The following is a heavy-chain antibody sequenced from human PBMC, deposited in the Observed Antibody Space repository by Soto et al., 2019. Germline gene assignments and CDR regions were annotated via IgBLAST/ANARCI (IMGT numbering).Heavy chain of an antibody. V-gene: IGHV4-61*01. J-gene: IGHJ6*02. D-gene: IGHD6-13*01. CDR3: AGIARPGPYYYGMDV. CDR2: IYYSGST. CDR1: GGSFSSGSDY. Sequence: KTXATLSLTCTVSGGSFSSGSDYWSWIQQPPGKGLEWIGYIYYSGSTNYNPSLKSRVTISVDTSKNQFSLKLSSVTAADTAVYYCAGIARPGPYYYGMDVWGQGTTVTVSS.